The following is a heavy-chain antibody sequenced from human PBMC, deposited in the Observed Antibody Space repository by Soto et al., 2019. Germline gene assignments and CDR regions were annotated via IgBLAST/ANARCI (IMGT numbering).Heavy chain of an antibody. CDR1: GFTFRNYG. J-gene: IGHJ4*02. V-gene: IGHV3-33*08. Sequence: PGGSLRLSCAASGFTFRNYGMNWVRQAPGKGLEWVADIGIDSSNKYYADSLKGRFTISRDISKNTLYLQMNSLRAEDTAVYYCARPCGYNQCPFDYWGQGTLVTVSS. CDR2: IGIDSSNK. CDR3: ARPCGYNQCPFDY. D-gene: IGHD5-12*01.